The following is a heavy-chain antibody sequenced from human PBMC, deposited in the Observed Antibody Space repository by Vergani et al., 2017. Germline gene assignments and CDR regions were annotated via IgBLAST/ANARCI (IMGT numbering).Heavy chain of an antibody. V-gene: IGHV5-10-1*03. J-gene: IGHJ3*02. Sequence: EVQLVQSGAEVKKPGESLRISCKGSGYSFTSYWISWVRQMPGKGLEWMGRIDPSDSYTNYSPSFQGHVTISADKSISTAYLQWSSLKASDTAMYYCARALYSLMVYAARGYAFDIWGQGTMVTVSS. D-gene: IGHD2-8*01. CDR2: IDPSDSYT. CDR1: GYSFTSYW. CDR3: ARALYSLMVYAARGYAFDI.